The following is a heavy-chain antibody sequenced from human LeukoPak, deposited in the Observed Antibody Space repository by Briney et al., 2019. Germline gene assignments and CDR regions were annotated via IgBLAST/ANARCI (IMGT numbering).Heavy chain of an antibody. CDR3: AKDGAMVEYYFDY. V-gene: IGHV3-23*01. J-gene: IGHJ4*02. CDR1: GFTFSSYA. CDR2: ISGSGGST. Sequence: GGSLRLSRAASGFTFSSYAMSWDRQAPGKGLEWVSAISGSGGSTYYADSVKGRFTISRDNSKNTLYLQMNSLRAEDTAVYYCAKDGAMVEYYFDYWGQGTLVTVSS. D-gene: IGHD5-18*01.